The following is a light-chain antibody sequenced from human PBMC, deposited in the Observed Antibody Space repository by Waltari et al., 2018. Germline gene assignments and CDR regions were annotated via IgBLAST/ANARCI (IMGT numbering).Light chain of an antibody. V-gene: IGLV2-23*01. CDR3: CSYAGSHYV. J-gene: IGLJ1*01. CDR2: EGS. Sequence: QPALTQPASVPGSPGQSITIPCPATTRDVASYDLVSWYQQHPGKAPKLMIYEGSKRPSGVSNRFSGSKSGNTASLTISGLQAEDEADYYCCSYAGSHYVFGTGTKVSVL. CDR1: TRDVASYDL.